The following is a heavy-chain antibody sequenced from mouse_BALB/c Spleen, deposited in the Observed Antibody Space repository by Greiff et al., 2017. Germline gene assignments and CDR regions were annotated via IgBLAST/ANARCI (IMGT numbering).Heavy chain of an antibody. V-gene: IGHV14-3*02. D-gene: IGHD2-4*01. Sequence: VQLQQSGAELVKPGASVKLSCTASGFNIKDTYMHWVKQRPEQGLEWIGRIDPANGNTKYDPKFQGKATITADTSSNTAYLQLSSLTSEDTAVYCCARRRGDYLYAMDYWGQGTSVTVSS. CDR1: GFNIKDTY. CDR2: IDPANGNT. J-gene: IGHJ4*01. CDR3: ARRRGDYLYAMDY.